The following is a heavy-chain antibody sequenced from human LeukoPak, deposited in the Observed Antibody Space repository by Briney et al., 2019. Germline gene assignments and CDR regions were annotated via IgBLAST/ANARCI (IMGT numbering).Heavy chain of an antibody. CDR1: GVTFSSYAM. Sequence: GSLRLSCAASGVTFSSYAMSWVRQPPGKGLEWSGEIYHSGRTNYNPSLKSRVTISVDKSKNQFSLKLSSVTAADTAVYYCAKDSSGTVLLWFGELFPDAFDIWGQGTMVTVSS. J-gene: IGHJ3*02. D-gene: IGHD3-10*01. V-gene: IGHV4-4*02. CDR3: AKDSSGTVLLWFGELFPDAFDI. CDR2: IYHSGRT.